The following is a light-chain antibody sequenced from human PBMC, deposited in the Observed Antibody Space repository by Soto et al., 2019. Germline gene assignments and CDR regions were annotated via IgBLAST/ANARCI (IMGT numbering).Light chain of an antibody. CDR3: QQYGNSPPGLT. CDR1: QIISSSY. J-gene: IGKJ4*01. V-gene: IGKV3-20*01. Sequence: IVLTQAPSTLSFTPGERATLSCRASQIISSSYLAWYQQKPGQAPRLLIYGASSRATGIPDRFSGSGSGTDFTLTISRLEPEDFAVYHCQQYGNSPPGLTFGGGTKVDIK. CDR2: GAS.